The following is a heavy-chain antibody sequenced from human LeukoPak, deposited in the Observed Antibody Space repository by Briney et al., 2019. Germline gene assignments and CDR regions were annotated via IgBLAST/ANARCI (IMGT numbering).Heavy chain of an antibody. D-gene: IGHD3-22*01. CDR1: GFTFSSYA. Sequence: GGSLRLSCAASGFTFSSYAMSWVRQAPGKGLEWVSGVGVDGTRYYVDSVKGWFTVSRDTAKNTLYLQMSSLRAEDTAIYYCAKTQGYYDYWGQGTLVTVSS. CDR2: VGVDGTR. J-gene: IGHJ4*02. CDR3: AKTQGYYDY. V-gene: IGHV3-23*01.